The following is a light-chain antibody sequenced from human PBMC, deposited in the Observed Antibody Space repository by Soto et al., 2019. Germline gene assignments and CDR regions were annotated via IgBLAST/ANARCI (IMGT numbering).Light chain of an antibody. CDR1: QGVART. CDR3: QQYKQWPLT. Sequence: EILLTQFPATLSVSPGERVTLSCRASQGVARTLAWFQQKPGQSPRLLVYAESTRAAGIPARFSGSGSGTEFTLTISCLQSEDVAVYYCQQYKQWPLTFGGGTRVDIK. CDR2: AES. J-gene: IGKJ4*01. V-gene: IGKV3D-15*01.